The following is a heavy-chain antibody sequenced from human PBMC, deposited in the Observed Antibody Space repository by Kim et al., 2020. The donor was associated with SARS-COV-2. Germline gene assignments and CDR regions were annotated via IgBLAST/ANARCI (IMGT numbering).Heavy chain of an antibody. CDR2: IYSGSSST. D-gene: IGHD6-19*01. CDR3: AKGGIAVPGRGGIDYYFGLLV. J-gene: IGHJ6*01. V-gene: IGHV3-23*03. CDR1: GFTLRNYA. Sequence: GGSLRLSCAASGFTLRNYAMSWVRQAPGKGLEWVSVIYSGSSSTFYADPVKGRFTISRDNSENTLYLQLNSLRDEDTAAYFCAKGGIAVPGRGGIDYYFGLLVWRPGTRVSVFS.